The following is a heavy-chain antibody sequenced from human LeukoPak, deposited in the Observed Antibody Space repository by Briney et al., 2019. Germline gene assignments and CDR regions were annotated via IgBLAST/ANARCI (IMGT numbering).Heavy chain of an antibody. CDR3: ARESGITTAFDY. J-gene: IGHJ4*02. D-gene: IGHD3-10*01. V-gene: IGHV3-66*02. Sequence: GGSLRLSCAASGFTVSSNYMSWVRQAPGKGLEWVSVIYSDGSIYYADSVKGRFTISRDNSKNTLYLQMNSLRAEDTAVYYCARESGITTAFDYWGQGTLVTVSS. CDR1: GFTVSSNY. CDR2: IYSDGSI.